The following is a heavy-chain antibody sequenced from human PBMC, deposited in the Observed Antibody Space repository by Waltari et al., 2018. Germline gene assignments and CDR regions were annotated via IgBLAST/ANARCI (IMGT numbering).Heavy chain of an antibody. CDR1: C. CDR2: VNNRGGT. J-gene: IGHJ2*01. Sequence: CWSWLRQTPGMRLDWKGQVNNRGGTTYSPSFASLVTVSIDTSTFHFALKVTSATAADTALYFCARDRGRGLYLDTWGRGILVTVSP. V-gene: IGHV4-4*06. CDR3: ARDRGRGLYLDT. D-gene: IGHD2-15*01.